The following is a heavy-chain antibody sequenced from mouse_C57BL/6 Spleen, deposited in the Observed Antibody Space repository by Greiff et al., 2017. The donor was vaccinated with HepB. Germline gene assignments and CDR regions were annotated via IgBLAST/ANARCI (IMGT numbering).Heavy chain of an antibody. V-gene: IGHV1-26*01. CDR1: GYTFTDYY. CDR3: ARSLYYGSSPAYFDY. D-gene: IGHD1-1*01. Sequence: EVQLQQSGPELVKPGASVKISCKASGYTFTDYYMNWVKQSHGKSLEWIGDINPNNGGTSYNQKFKGKATLTVDKSSSTAYMELRSLTSEDSAVYYCARSLYYGSSPAYFDYWGQGTTLTVSS. CDR2: INPNNGGT. J-gene: IGHJ2*01.